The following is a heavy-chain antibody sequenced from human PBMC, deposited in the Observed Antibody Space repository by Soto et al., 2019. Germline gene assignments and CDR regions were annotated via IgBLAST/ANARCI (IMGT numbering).Heavy chain of an antibody. D-gene: IGHD3-10*01. CDR3: AKESYNRRTHFDY. V-gene: IGHV3-23*01. CDR2: IGGSGDDT. CDR1: GFTFSSCA. J-gene: IGHJ4*02. Sequence: TGGSLKLSCAASGFTFSSCAMSWVRQAPGKGLEWVSGIGGSGDDTEYTDSVKGRFTISRDNSKNALYLQMNSLRVVVTALYYCAKESYNRRTHFDYWGQGTLVTVSS.